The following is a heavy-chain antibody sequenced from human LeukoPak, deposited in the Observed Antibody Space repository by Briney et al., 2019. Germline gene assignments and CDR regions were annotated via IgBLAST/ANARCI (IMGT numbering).Heavy chain of an antibody. D-gene: IGHD4-17*01. CDR1: GYTFTSYG. CDR3: ARDSDYGDYVSFDY. Sequence: GASVKVSCKASGYTFTSYGISWVRQAPGQGLEWMGWISAYNGNTNYAQKLQGRVTMTTDTSTSTAYMELRSLRSGDTAVYYCARDSDYGDYVSFDYWGQGTLVTVSS. CDR2: ISAYNGNT. V-gene: IGHV1-18*01. J-gene: IGHJ4*02.